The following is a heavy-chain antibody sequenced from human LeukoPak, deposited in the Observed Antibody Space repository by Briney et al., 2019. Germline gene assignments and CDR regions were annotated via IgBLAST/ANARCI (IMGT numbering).Heavy chain of an antibody. CDR3: ARGLGGSYPFDC. J-gene: IGHJ4*02. CDR2: INTDGSRT. D-gene: IGHD3-16*02. V-gene: IGHV3-74*01. Sequence: GGSLRLSCAASGFTFSNYWMDWVRQAPGKGLVWVSRINTDGSRTTYADSVKGRFTISRDNAKNTLYLQMNSLRADNTAVYFCARGLGGSYPFDCWGQGALVTVSS. CDR1: GFTFSNYW.